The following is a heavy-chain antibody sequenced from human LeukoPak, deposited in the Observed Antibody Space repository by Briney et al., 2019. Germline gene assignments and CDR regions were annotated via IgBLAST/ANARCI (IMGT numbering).Heavy chain of an antibody. J-gene: IGHJ5*02. CDR3: ARDPSIAARPGWFDP. CDR2: IWYDGSNK. D-gene: IGHD6-6*01. V-gene: IGHV3-33*01. Sequence: GRSLRLSCAASGFTFSSYGMHWVRQAPGKGLEWVAVIWYDGSNKYYADSVKGRFTISRGNSKNTLYLQMNSLRAEDTAVYHCARDPSIAARPGWFDPWGQGTLVTVSS. CDR1: GFTFSSYG.